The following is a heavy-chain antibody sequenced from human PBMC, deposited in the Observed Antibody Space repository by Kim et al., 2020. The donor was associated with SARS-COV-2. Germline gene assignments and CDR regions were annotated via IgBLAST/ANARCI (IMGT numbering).Heavy chain of an antibody. CDR2: INPGDGDT. CDR1: GYNFANYW. J-gene: IGHJ3*02. D-gene: IGHD3-16*01. V-gene: IGHV5-51*01. Sequence: GESLKISCKGSGYNFANYWIGWVRQMPGKGLEWMAIINPGDGDTRYSSSFQGQVTISVDKSISTAYLQWGSLKASDTAMYYCARQGGPICFDIWGQGTMVTVSS. CDR3: ARQGGPICFDI.